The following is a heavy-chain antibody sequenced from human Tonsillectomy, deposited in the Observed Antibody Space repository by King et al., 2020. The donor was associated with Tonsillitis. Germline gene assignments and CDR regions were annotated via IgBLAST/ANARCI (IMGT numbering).Heavy chain of an antibody. J-gene: IGHJ4*02. V-gene: IGHV2-5*02. CDR1: GFSLSTSGVG. CDR3: AHRRKQWLADRSFDY. Sequence: TLQESGPTLVKPTQTLTLTCTFSGFSLSTSGVGVGWIRQPPGKALEWLALIYWDDNKSYSPSLKTRLTITKATSKNQVVLTMTNMDPVDTATYYCAHRRKQWLADRSFDYWGQGTLVTVSS. D-gene: IGHD6-19*01. CDR2: IYWDDNK.